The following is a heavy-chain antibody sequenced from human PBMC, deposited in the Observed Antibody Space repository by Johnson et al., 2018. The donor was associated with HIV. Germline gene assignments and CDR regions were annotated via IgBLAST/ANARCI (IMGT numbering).Heavy chain of an antibody. V-gene: IGHV3-30-3*01. CDR1: GFTFSSYA. CDR3: ARDSSFYGDSAFDI. D-gene: IGHD4-17*01. CDR2: ISYDGSNK. Sequence: VQLVESGGGLVQPGGSLRLSCAASGFTFSSYAMHWVRQAPGKGLEWVAVISYDGSNKYYADSVKGRFTISRDNSKNTLYLQMNSLRAEDTAVYYCARDSSFYGDSAFDIWGQGTMVTVSS. J-gene: IGHJ3*02.